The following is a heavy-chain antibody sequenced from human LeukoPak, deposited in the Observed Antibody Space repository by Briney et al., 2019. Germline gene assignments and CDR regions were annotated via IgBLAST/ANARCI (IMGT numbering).Heavy chain of an antibody. CDR3: AKMFHYYDSSGYWDYYYGMDV. J-gene: IGHJ6*02. Sequence: GGSLRLSCAASEFTFSSQAMSWVRQAPGKGLEWVSTISGSGGSTYYAGSVKGRLTISRDNSKNTLYLQMNSLRAEDTAVYYCAKMFHYYDSSGYWDYYYGMDVWGQGTTVTVSS. V-gene: IGHV3-23*01. CDR1: EFTFSSQA. D-gene: IGHD3-22*01. CDR2: ISGSGGST.